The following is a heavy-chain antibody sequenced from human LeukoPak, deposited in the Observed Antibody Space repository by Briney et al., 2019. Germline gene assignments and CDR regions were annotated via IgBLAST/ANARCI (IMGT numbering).Heavy chain of an antibody. CDR3: ARGRLNGNVDF. J-gene: IGHJ4*02. D-gene: IGHD1-20*01. CDR2: MHPNSGDT. V-gene: IGHV1-8*01. Sequence: ASVNVSCKTSGYTFTGYDINWVRQAAGQGFEWMGWMHPNSGDTGYAHNLQGRITITRDSSTATVFMELSSLRSEDTAMYYCARGRLNGNVDFWGQGTLVTVSS. CDR1: GYTFTGYD.